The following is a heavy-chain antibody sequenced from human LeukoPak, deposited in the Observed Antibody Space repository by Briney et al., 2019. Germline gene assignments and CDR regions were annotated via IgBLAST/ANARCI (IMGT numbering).Heavy chain of an antibody. CDR2: ITSGGGST. CDR3: AKKQLFFAFDI. V-gene: IGHV3-23*01. J-gene: IGHJ3*02. D-gene: IGHD6-13*01. CDR1: GFTFSTYA. Sequence: GGSLRLSCAASGFTFSTYAMSWVRQAPGKGLEWVSTITSGGGSTYYADSVKGRFTISRDNSKNTLYLQMNSLRAEDTAVYYCAKKQLFFAFDIWGQGTMVTVSS.